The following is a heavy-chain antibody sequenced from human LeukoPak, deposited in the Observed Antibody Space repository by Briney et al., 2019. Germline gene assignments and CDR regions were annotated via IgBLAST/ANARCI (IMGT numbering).Heavy chain of an antibody. CDR1: GGSISTINSASYY. J-gene: IGHJ6*03. D-gene: IGHD5-12*01. Sequence: SETLSLTCTVSGGSISTINSASYYWSWIRQPAGKGLEWIGRIYTSGSTNYNPSLKSRVTISVDTSKNQFSLKLSSVTAADTAVYYCARVPRGGLRFRPNANYYYYYYMDVWGKGTTVTVSS. CDR3: ARVPRGGLRFRPNANYYYYYYMDV. V-gene: IGHV4-61*02. CDR2: IYTSGST.